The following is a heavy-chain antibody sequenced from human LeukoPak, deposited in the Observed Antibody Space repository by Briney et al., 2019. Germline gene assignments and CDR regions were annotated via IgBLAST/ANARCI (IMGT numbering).Heavy chain of an antibody. J-gene: IGHJ4*02. Sequence: PGGSLRLSCAASGFTFSSYAMSWVRQAPGKGLEWVSAISGSGGSTYYADSVKGRFTISRDDSKNTLYLQMNSLRAEDTAVYYCARLYYDTIPPHYFDYWGQGTLVTVSS. CDR3: ARLYYDTIPPHYFDY. CDR2: ISGSGGST. D-gene: IGHD3-22*01. CDR1: GFTFSSYA. V-gene: IGHV3-23*01.